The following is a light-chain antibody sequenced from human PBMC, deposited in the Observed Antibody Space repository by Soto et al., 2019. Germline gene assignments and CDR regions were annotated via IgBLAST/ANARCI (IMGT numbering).Light chain of an antibody. V-gene: IGLV2-14*01. CDR3: SSYSSSSTLRV. CDR1: SSDVGGHNY. J-gene: IGLJ1*01. CDR2: EVT. Sequence: QPVLTQPASVSGSPGQSITISCTGTSSDVGGHNYVSWYQQHPGKAPKVMIYEVTNRPSGVSNRFSGSKSGNTASLTISGLQAEDEADYYCSSYSSSSTLRVFGTGTKVTVL.